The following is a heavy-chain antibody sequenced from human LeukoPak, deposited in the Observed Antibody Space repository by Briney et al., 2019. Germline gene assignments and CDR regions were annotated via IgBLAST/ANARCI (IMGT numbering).Heavy chain of an antibody. CDR2: INPFSGAT. CDR1: GYTFTDFY. D-gene: IGHD1-1*01. CDR3: ATSTVTHTRDP. V-gene: IGHV1-2*02. Sequence: ASVRVSCKASGYTFTDFYLNWVRQAPGQGLEWMAWINPFSGATSYAEKFQGRVTMTWDTSISTAYMELLWLRSDDKAVYYCATSTVTHTRDPWGQGTLVTVSS. J-gene: IGHJ5*02.